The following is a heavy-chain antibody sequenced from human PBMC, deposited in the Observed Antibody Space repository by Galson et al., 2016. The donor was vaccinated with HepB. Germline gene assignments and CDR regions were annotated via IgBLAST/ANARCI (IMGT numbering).Heavy chain of an antibody. D-gene: IGHD2-2*01. CDR2: INPSGGST. Sequence: VKVSCKASGYTFTSYYMHWVRQAPGQGLEWMGVINPSGGSTSYAQKFQGRVTMTRDTSTSTVYMELSSLRSEDTAVYYCARDSGRVPAAREGNFDYWGQGTLVTVSS. V-gene: IGHV1-46*01. J-gene: IGHJ4*02. CDR1: GYTFTSYY. CDR3: ARDSGRVPAAREGNFDY.